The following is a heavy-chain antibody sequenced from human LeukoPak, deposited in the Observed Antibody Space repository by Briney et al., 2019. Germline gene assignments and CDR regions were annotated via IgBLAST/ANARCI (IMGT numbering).Heavy chain of an antibody. J-gene: IGHJ3*02. V-gene: IGHV4-59*10. Sequence: PSETLSLTCAVYGGSFSGYYWSWIRQPAGKGLEWIGRIYTSGSTNYNPSLKSRVTMSVDTSKNQFSLKLSSVTAADTAVYYCARHYCGGDCYYDDAFDIWGQGTMVTVSS. D-gene: IGHD2-21*02. CDR1: GGSFSGYY. CDR3: ARHYCGGDCYYDDAFDI. CDR2: IYTSGST.